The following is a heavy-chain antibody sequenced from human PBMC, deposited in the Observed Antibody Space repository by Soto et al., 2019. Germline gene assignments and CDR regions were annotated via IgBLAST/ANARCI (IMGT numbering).Heavy chain of an antibody. J-gene: IGHJ3*01. D-gene: IGHD2-2*01. CDR2: ISSSGGNT. CDR1: GFTFSNYA. V-gene: IGHV3-23*01. CDR3: AKDALNNLQCSSASCYVGAFDV. Sequence: VLLLESGGGLVQPGGSLRLSCAASGFTFSNYAMTWVRQAPGKGLEWVSTISSSGGNTYYADSVQGRFTISRDSSKNTLYLEMNSLRAEDTAIYYCAKDALNNLQCSSASCYVGAFDVWGQGTMVTVSS.